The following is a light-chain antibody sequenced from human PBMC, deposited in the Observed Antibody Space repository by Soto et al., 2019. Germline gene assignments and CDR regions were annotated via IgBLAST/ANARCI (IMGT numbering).Light chain of an antibody. J-gene: IGLJ1*01. Sequence: QSALTQPASVSGSPGQSITISCTGTSSDIGAYNYVSWFQQHPDKAPKLMIYEVTNRPSGVSNRFSGSKSGNAASLTISGLQAEGEAYYFCYSITTSHTHIFGTGTKVTVL. CDR1: SSDIGAYNY. V-gene: IGLV2-14*01. CDR3: YSITTSHTHI. CDR2: EVT.